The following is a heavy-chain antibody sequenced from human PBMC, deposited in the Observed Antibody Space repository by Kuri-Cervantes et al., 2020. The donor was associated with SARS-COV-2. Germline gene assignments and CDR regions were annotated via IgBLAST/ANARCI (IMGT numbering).Heavy chain of an antibody. CDR2: IYTSGST. CDR1: GGSISSGSYY. Sequence: LRLSCTVSGGSISSGSYYWSWIRQPAGKGLEWIGRIYTSGSTNYNPSLKSRVTISVDTSKNQFSLKLSSVTAADTAVYYCASVYSSSSPDFDYWGQGTLVTVSS. D-gene: IGHD6-6*01. J-gene: IGHJ4*02. CDR3: ASVYSSSSPDFDY. V-gene: IGHV4-61*02.